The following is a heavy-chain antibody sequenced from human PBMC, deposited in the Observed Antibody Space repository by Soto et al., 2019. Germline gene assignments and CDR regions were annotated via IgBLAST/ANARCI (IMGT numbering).Heavy chain of an antibody. CDR2: INSDGSST. CDR1: GFTFSSYW. Sequence: GGSLRLSCAASGFTFSSYWMHWVRQAPGKGLVWVSRINSDGSSTSYADSVKGRFTISRDNAKNTLYLQMNSLRAEDTAVYYCARGGRRSWHVYYYGMDVWGQGTTVTVSS. V-gene: IGHV3-74*01. J-gene: IGHJ6*02. CDR3: ARGGRRSWHVYYYGMDV. D-gene: IGHD6-13*01.